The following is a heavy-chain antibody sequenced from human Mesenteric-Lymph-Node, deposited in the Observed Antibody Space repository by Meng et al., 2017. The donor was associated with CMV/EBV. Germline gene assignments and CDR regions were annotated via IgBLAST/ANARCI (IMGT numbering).Heavy chain of an antibody. CDR1: GCIFSAYG. CDR2: ISYDGKKK. Sequence: SGCIFSAYGMHWVRQAPGKGLEWVNMISYDGKKKYYSDSVRGRFTISRDNSKNMLYLDMNGLRVEDTAVYYCARDPRISVAGTGGDHWGQGTLVTVSS. CDR3: ARDPRISVAGTGGDH. V-gene: IGHV3-30*04. D-gene: IGHD6-19*01. J-gene: IGHJ4*02.